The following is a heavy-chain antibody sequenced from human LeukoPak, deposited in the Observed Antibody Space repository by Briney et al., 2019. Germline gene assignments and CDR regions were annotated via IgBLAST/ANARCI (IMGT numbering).Heavy chain of an antibody. CDR1: GGSISSYY. CDR3: ARGRSKAAFDI. D-gene: IGHD6-13*01. J-gene: IGHJ3*02. Sequence: KPSETLSLTCTVSGGSISSYYWSWIRQPPGKGLEWIGEINHSGSTNYNPSLKSRVTISVDTSKNQFSLKLSSVTAADTAVYYCARGRSKAAFDIWGQGTMVTVSS. V-gene: IGHV4-34*01. CDR2: INHSGST.